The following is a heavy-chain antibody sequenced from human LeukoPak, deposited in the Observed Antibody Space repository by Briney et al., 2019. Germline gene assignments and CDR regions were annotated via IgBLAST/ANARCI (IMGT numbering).Heavy chain of an antibody. V-gene: IGHV3-11*01. CDR1: GFIFSDYN. CDR3: AREDVMVAASLVRAFDL. Sequence: GGSLRLSCAASGFIFSDYNMNWIRQAPGKGLEWVSSISSGGSTIQYADSVKGRFSISRDNAKNSLSLQLKSLRAEDTAVYYCAREDVMVAASLVRAFDLWGQGTMVTVSS. J-gene: IGHJ3*01. D-gene: IGHD2-15*01. CDR2: ISSGGSTI.